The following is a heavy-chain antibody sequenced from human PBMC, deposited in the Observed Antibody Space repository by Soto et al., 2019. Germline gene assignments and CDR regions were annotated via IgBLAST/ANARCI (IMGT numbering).Heavy chain of an antibody. CDR3: ATVATKSYNWLDP. D-gene: IGHD1-26*01. Sequence: EVQLVESGGTLVQPGGSLRLSCAASGFTFSTFWMHWVRQAPGKGLVWVSRINTDGSKTTYAASVKGRFTISRDNAKNTVYLQMDSLRAEDTAVYDGATVATKSYNWLDPWGQGTLVTVSS. V-gene: IGHV3-74*01. J-gene: IGHJ5*02. CDR2: INTDGSKT. CDR1: GFTFSTFW.